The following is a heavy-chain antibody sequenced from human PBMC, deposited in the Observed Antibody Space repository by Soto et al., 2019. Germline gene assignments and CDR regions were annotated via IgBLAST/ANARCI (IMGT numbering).Heavy chain of an antibody. V-gene: IGHV3-7*01. CDR2: IKADGSEK. Sequence: PGGSLRLSCAFSGFTFSTYWMIWVLQSPGNGLDWLASIKADGSEKYYVDSVKGRFTISRDNAKDSLYLQMNSLRPEDTAVYYCAKPLGLLRRAMAQGSDYWGQGTLVSVSS. CDR3: AKPLGLLRRAMAQGSDY. CDR1: GFTFSTYW. D-gene: IGHD5-18*01. J-gene: IGHJ4*02.